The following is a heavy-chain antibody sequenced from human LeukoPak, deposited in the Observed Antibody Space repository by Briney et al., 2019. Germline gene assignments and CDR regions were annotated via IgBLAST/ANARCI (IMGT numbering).Heavy chain of an antibody. CDR2: IYYSGST. D-gene: IGHD5-18*01. V-gene: IGHV4-30-4*01. CDR1: GGSISSGDYY. Sequence: SETLSLTCTVSGGSISSGDYYWSWIRRPPGKGLEWIGYIYYSGSTYYNPSLKSRVTISVDTSKNQFSLKLSSVTAADTAVYYCARDPSYGWFDPWGQGTLVTVSS. J-gene: IGHJ5*02. CDR3: ARDPSYGWFDP.